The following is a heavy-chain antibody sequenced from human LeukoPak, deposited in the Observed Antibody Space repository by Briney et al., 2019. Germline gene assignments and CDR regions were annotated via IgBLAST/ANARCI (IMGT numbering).Heavy chain of an antibody. D-gene: IGHD4-11*01. J-gene: IGHJ6*03. Sequence: GGSLRLSCAASGFTFTTYGIHWVRQAPGKGLEYVSAISSNGGSTYYANSVKGRFTISRDNSKNSLYLQMNSLRTEDTALYYCAKDKTTDYTYYYMDVWGKGTTVTVSS. CDR3: AKDKTTDYTYYYMDV. CDR1: GFTFTTYG. CDR2: ISSNGGST. V-gene: IGHV3-43*02.